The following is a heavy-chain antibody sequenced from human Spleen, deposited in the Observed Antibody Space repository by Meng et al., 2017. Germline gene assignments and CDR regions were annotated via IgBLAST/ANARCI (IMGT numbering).Heavy chain of an antibody. D-gene: IGHD3-22*01. J-gene: IGHJ6*02. CDR2: INHSGST. CDR1: GFTFSSYW. Sequence: GSLRLSCAASGFTFSSYWMSWVRQAPGKGLEWIGEINHSGSTNDNPSLKSRVIISVDTSKHQFSLKLNSLTAADTALYYCARETHYSDSRGYYYGMDVWGQGTTVTAP. V-gene: IGHV4-34*01. CDR3: ARETHYSDSRGYYYGMDV.